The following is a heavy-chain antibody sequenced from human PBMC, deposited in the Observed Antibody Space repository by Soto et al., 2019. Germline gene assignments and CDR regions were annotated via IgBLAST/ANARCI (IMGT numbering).Heavy chain of an antibody. CDR2: INHSGST. CDR1: GGSFSGYY. V-gene: IGHV4-34*01. D-gene: IGHD2-2*01. J-gene: IGHJ4*02. Sequence: SETLSLTCAVYGGSFSGYYWSWIRQPPGKGLEWIGEINHSGSTNYNPSLKSRVTISVDTSKNQFSLKLSSVTAADTAVYYCAREGYCSSTSCYAPYYFDYWGQGTLVTVSS. CDR3: AREGYCSSTSCYAPYYFDY.